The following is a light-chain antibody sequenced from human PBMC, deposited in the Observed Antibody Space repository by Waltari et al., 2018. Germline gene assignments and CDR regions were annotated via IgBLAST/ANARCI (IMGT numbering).Light chain of an antibody. CDR2: AAS. V-gene: IGKV1-39*01. CDR3: QQSYSTPLT. CDR1: QSISSY. Sequence: DIQMTQSPSSVSASVGDRATITCRASQSISSYLNWYQQKPGKAPKLLIYAASSLQSGVPSRFSGSGSGTDFTLTISSLQPEDFATYYCQQSYSTPLTFGGGTKVEIK. J-gene: IGKJ4*01.